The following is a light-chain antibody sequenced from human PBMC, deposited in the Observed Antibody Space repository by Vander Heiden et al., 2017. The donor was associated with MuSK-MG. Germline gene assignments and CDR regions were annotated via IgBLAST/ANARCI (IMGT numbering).Light chain of an antibody. CDR2: DVT. V-gene: IGLV2-14*03. CDR1: SSDVGGYNY. J-gene: IGLJ2*01. Sequence: QSALTQPASVSGSPGQSITISCTGTSSDVGGYNYVSWYPHHPGKAPKLMIYDVTNRPAGVSNRFSGSKSGNTASLTVSGLQAEDEADYYCSSVTSSNTVVFGGGTRVTVL. CDR3: SSVTSSNTVV.